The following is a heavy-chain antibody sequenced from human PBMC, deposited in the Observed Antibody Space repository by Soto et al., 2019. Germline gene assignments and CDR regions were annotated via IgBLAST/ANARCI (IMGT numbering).Heavy chain of an antibody. CDR1: GASVSGGGYS. Sequence: HLQESGSGLVKPLETLTLTCAVSGASVSGGGYSWNWIRQSPGKGMEWIGNIYHFGSIYYNPSLKSRVTISVDRSKNQFALKLNSVTAADTAVYFCAAGWETVDGTTYDYYGLDVWGLGTTVTVSS. J-gene: IGHJ6*02. V-gene: IGHV4-30-2*06. D-gene: IGHD1-26*01. CDR3: AAGWETVDGTTYDYYGLDV. CDR2: IYHFGSI.